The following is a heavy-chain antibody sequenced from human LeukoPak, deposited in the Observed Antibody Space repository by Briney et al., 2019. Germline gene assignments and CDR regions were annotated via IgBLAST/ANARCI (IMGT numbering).Heavy chain of an antibody. CDR2: IYYSGRT. D-gene: IGHD5-12*01. CDR3: ARQASWLPYFDL. Sequence: PSETLSLTCTVSGGSISSYYWSWIRQSPGKGLEWIAYIYYSGRTNYNPSLKSRVTISVDTVENQFSLKLSSVTAADTALYFCARQASWLPYFDLWGRGTLVSVSS. V-gene: IGHV4-59*08. J-gene: IGHJ2*01. CDR1: GGSISSYY.